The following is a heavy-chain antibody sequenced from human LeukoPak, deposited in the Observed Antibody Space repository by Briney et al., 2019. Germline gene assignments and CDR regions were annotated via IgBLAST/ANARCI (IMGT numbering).Heavy chain of an antibody. D-gene: IGHD3-10*01. CDR1: GFTFSSYS. CDR2: ISGSGGST. V-gene: IGHV3-23*01. J-gene: IGHJ4*02. CDR3: AKDGGVWFGESNDY. Sequence: GGSLRLSCAASGFTFSSYSMNWVRQAPGKGLEWVSAISGSGGSTYYADSVKGRFTISRDNSKNTLYLQMNNLRVEDTAVYYCAKDGGVWFGESNDYWGQGTLVTVSS.